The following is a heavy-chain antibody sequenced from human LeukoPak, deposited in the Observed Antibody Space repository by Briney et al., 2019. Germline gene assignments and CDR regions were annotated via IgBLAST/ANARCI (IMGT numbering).Heavy chain of an antibody. CDR2: ISGGAGST. CDR3: AKDKYNFWSGSNYYYMDV. D-gene: IGHD3-3*01. V-gene: IGHV3-23*01. CDR1: EITFSTYA. Sequence: GGSLRLSCAASEITFSTYAMSWVRQAPGKGLECVSVISGGAGSTYYADSVKGRFTISRDNSKNTLYLQMNSLRAEDTAVYYCAKDKYNFWSGSNYYYMDVWGKGTTVTVSS. J-gene: IGHJ6*03.